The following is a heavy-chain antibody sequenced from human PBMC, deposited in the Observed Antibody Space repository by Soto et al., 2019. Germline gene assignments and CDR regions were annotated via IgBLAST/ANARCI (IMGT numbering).Heavy chain of an antibody. Sequence: PGGSLRLSCAASGFIFTNYGMHWVRQAPGKGLEWVAVIAYNGNLQYYADAVKGRFTISRDNSKNTLYLQMDSLRDDDTGVYYCAKEPTIRAGAWSFDYWGQGTLVTVSS. CDR3: AKEPTIRAGAWSFDY. D-gene: IGHD6-19*01. J-gene: IGHJ4*02. CDR1: GFIFTNYG. V-gene: IGHV3-30*18. CDR2: IAYNGNLQ.